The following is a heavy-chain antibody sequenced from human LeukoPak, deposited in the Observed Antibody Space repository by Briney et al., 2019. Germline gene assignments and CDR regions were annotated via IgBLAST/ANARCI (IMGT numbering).Heavy chain of an antibody. Sequence: PGGSLRLSCEASGVTFNSYVMSWVRQAPGKGPEWVSGISGSGSGTYYADSVKGRFAISRDNSKNTLYLQMNSLRDEDTAMFYCARDTNWGSTHYWGQGTLVTVSS. D-gene: IGHD7-27*01. V-gene: IGHV3-23*01. CDR1: GVTFNSYV. CDR2: ISGSGSGT. CDR3: ARDTNWGSTHY. J-gene: IGHJ4*02.